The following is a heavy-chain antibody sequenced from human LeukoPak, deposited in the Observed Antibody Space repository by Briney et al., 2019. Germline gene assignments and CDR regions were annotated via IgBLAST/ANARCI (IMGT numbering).Heavy chain of an antibody. V-gene: IGHV4-30-2*01. D-gene: IGHD3-22*01. Sequence: PSETLSLTCAVSGGSISSGGYSWSWIRQPPGKGLEWIGYIYHSGSTYYNPSLKSRVTISVDRSKNQFPLKLSSVTAADTAVYYCARGLGTMIVVGTRPEWFDPWGQGTLVTVSS. CDR2: IYHSGST. CDR3: ARGLGTMIVVGTRPEWFDP. J-gene: IGHJ5*02. CDR1: GGSISSGGYS.